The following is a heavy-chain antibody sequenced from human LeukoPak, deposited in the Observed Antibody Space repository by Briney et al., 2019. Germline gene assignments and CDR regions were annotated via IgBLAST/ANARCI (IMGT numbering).Heavy chain of an antibody. CDR1: GFTFSSYG. Sequence: GGSLRLSCAASGFTFSSYGMHWVRQAPGKGLEWVAVISYDGPNKNYADSVKGRFTISRDNSKNTLYLQMNSLRAEDTAVYYCAGGVRIAVAGNIDYWGQGTLVTVSS. D-gene: IGHD6-19*01. CDR3: AGGVRIAVAGNIDY. CDR2: ISYDGPNK. J-gene: IGHJ4*02. V-gene: IGHV3-30*19.